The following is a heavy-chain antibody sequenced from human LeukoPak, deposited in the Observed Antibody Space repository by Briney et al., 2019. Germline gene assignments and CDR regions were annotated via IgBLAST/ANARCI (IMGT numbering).Heavy chain of an antibody. CDR3: AREIAIFGVVTTNWFDP. J-gene: IGHJ5*02. V-gene: IGHV1-46*01. CDR1: GYTFTSYY. CDR2: INPSGGST. Sequence: RASVKVSCKASGYTFTSYYMHWVRQAPGQGLEWMGIINPSGGSTSYAQRFQGRVTMTRDMSTSTVYMELSSLRSEDTAVYYCAREIAIFGVVTTNWFDPWGQGTLVTVSS. D-gene: IGHD3-3*01.